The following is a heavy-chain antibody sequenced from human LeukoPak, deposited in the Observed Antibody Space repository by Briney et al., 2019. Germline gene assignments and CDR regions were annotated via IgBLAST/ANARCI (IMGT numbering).Heavy chain of an antibody. CDR3: AKVRVTRGGLDY. Sequence: PGGSLRFSGAASGFTFSSYAMSWVRQAPGKGLEWVSAISGSGGSTYYADSVKGRFTISRDNSKNTLYLQMNSLRAEDTAVYYCAKVRVTRGGLDYWGQGTLVTVSS. J-gene: IGHJ4*02. V-gene: IGHV3-23*01. CDR2: ISGSGGST. CDR1: GFTFSSYA. D-gene: IGHD4-11*01.